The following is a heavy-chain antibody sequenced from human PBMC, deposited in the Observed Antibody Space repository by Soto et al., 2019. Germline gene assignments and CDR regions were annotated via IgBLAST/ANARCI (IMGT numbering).Heavy chain of an antibody. D-gene: IGHD6-13*01. CDR2: IHYSGTT. CDR1: GGSMSNYF. J-gene: IGHJ4*02. CDR3: AAGEASSRNLAPYYLDF. V-gene: IGHV4-59*01. Sequence: SETLSLTCTVSGGSMSNYFWTWIRQPPGKGLEWIGYIHYSGTTSFFPSYNPSLRSRVTISEDTSKNQFSLKLLSVTTADTAVYFCAAGEASSRNLAPYYLDFWGQGTLVTVSS.